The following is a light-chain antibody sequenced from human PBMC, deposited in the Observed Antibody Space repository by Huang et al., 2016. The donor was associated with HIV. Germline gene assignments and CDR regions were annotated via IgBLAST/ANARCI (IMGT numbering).Light chain of an antibody. Sequence: EIVLTQSPGTLSLSPGETATLSCRASLSISSSYLAWYQLKPGQAPRFLIFGASSRATGSPDRFSGSGSGTDFTLTINRLEPEDFAVYYCQQYSGSPWTFGQGTKVEIK. V-gene: IGKV3-20*01. J-gene: IGKJ1*01. CDR2: GAS. CDR1: LSISSSY. CDR3: QQYSGSPWT.